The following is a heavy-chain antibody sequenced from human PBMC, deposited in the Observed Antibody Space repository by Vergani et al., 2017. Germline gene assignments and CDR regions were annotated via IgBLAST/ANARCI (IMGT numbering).Heavy chain of an antibody. D-gene: IGHD5/OR15-5a*01. Sequence: EVQLVESGGGLVKPGGSLRLSCAASGFTFSSYSMNWVRQAPGKGLEWVSSISSSSSFIYYADSVKGRFTISRDNAKNSLYLQMNSLRAEDTAVYYCARVKQCLYYYFDYWGQGTLVTVSS. V-gene: IGHV3-21*04. CDR3: ARVKQCLYYYFDY. J-gene: IGHJ4*02. CDR2: ISSSSSFI. CDR1: GFTFSSYS.